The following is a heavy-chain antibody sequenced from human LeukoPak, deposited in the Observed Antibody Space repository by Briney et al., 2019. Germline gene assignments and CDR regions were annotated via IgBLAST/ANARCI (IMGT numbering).Heavy chain of an antibody. CDR3: ARAGYSSSWYEDY. J-gene: IGHJ4*02. D-gene: IGHD6-13*01. CDR1: GFTFSSYS. V-gene: IGHV3-21*01. CDR2: ISSSSSYI. Sequence: PGGSLRLSCAASGFTFSSYSMNWVRQAPGKGLEWVSSISSSSSYIYYADSVKGRFTISRDNAKNSLYLQMNSLRAEDTAVYYCARAGYSSSWYEDYWGQGTLVTVSS.